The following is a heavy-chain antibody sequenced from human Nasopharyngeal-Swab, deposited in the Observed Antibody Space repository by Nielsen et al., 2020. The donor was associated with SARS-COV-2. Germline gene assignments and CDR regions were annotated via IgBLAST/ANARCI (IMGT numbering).Heavy chain of an antibody. CDR1: GFTFSSYD. D-gene: IGHD6-19*01. CDR2: IGTAGDT. V-gene: IGHV3-13*01. Sequence: GESLKISCAASGFTFSSYDMHWVRQATGKGLEWVSAIGTAGDTYYPGSVKGRFTISRENAKNSLYLQMNSLRAGDTAVYYCARTGAGIPYWYFDLWGRGTLVTVSS. J-gene: IGHJ2*01. CDR3: ARTGAGIPYWYFDL.